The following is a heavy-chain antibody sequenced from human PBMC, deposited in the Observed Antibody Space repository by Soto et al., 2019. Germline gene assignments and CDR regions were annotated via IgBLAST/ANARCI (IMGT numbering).Heavy chain of an antibody. Sequence: SLNLYWKGVGSVLTVDLSRWLRKKHVQGLEWMGWINPNTSATNYAQKFQGRVTMTRDTSLGTAYMELTSLRPDDTALYDCARSPCARDHYYGLEVWV. J-gene: IGHJ6*02. CDR1: GSVLTVDL. CDR3: ARSPCARDHYYGLEV. CDR2: INPNTSAT. V-gene: IGHV1-2*02.